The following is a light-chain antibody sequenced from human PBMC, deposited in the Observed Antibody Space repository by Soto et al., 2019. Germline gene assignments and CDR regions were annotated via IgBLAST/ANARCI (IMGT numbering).Light chain of an antibody. CDR1: SSDVGSYNL. Sequence: QSSLTQPASVSGSPGQSITISCTGTSSDVGSYNLVSWYQQHPGKAPKLMIYEGSKRPSGVSSRFSGSKSGNTASLTISGLQAEDEADYYCCSYAGVSTLYVFGTGTKLTVL. V-gene: IGLV2-23*01. CDR3: CSYAGVSTLYV. CDR2: EGS. J-gene: IGLJ1*01.